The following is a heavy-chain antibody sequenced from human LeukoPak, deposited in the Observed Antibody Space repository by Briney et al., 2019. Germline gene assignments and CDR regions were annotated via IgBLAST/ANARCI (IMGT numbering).Heavy chain of an antibody. CDR1: GFTFDDYT. J-gene: IGHJ4*02. D-gene: IGHD3-10*01. Sequence: GGSLRLTCVASGFTFDDYTMHWVRQAPGKGLEWVSLISWDGGSTYYADSVKGRFTISRDNSKNSLYLQMNSLRTEDTALYCCAKDRRYYGSGTKGWYFDYWGQGTLVTVSS. CDR3: AKDRRYYGSGTKGWYFDY. V-gene: IGHV3-43*01. CDR2: ISWDGGST.